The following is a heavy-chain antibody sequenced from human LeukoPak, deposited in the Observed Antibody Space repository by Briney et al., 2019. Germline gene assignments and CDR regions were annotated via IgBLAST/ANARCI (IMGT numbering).Heavy chain of an antibody. J-gene: IGHJ4*02. CDR1: GGSFSSYY. CDR2: IYYSGTT. D-gene: IGHD4-23*01. V-gene: IGHV4-59*01. Sequence: SEALSLTCTISGGSFSSYYWSWIRQPPGKGLEWIGYIYYSGTTNYNPSLRSRVTISIDTSKNQFSLKLSSVTAADTAVYYCARELRWGNSIDYWGQGTLVTVSS. CDR3: ARELRWGNSIDY.